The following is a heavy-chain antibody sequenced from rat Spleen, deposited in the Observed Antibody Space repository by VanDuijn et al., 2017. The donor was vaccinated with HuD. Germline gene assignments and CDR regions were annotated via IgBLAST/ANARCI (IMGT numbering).Heavy chain of an antibody. Sequence: EVQLVETGGGLVQPGRSLKLSCVTSGFTFSSFWMYWIRQAPGKGLEWVSSISTDGGSTYYPDSVKGRFTISRDNAKNTQYLQMDSLRSEDTATYYCARQTILRVYVFDYWGQGVMVTVSS. V-gene: IGHV5-58*01. J-gene: IGHJ2*01. CDR3: ARQTILRVYVFDY. CDR2: ISTDGGST. CDR1: GFTFSSFW. D-gene: IGHD1-9*01.